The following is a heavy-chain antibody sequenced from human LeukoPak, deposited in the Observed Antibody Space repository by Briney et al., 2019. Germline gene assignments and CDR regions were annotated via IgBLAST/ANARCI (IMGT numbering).Heavy chain of an antibody. Sequence: SVKVSCKASGGTFSSYAISWVRQAPGQGLEWMGGIIPIFGTANYAQKFQGRVTITADKSTSTAYMELSSLRSEDTAVYYCARGLFNDYYYGMDVWGQGTTVTVSS. J-gene: IGHJ6*02. CDR1: GGTFSSYA. CDR2: IIPIFGTA. CDR3: ARGLFNDYYYGMDV. V-gene: IGHV1-69*06.